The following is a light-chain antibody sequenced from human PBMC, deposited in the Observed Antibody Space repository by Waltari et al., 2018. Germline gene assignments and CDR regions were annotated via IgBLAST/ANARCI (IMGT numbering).Light chain of an antibody. CDR3: QTGGHGTWV. V-gene: IGLV4-69*01. J-gene: IGLJ3*02. Sequence: QLVLTQSPSASASLGASVKLTCTLSSGYSSNIIAWHQQQPQKGPRYLMKVNRDGRHSKGDEIPDLFSGSSSGAERYLPISSLQSEDEADYYCQTGGHGTWVFGGGTKLTVL. CDR2: VNRDGRH. CDR1: SGYSSNI.